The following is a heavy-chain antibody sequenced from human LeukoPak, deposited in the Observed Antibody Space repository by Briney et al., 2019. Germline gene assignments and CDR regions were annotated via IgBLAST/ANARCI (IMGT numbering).Heavy chain of an antibody. CDR3: AKKQLAYCGGDCYSGFDY. CDR2: IWYDGSHQ. CDR1: GFPFSGSG. V-gene: IGHV3-33*06. D-gene: IGHD2-21*02. Sequence: PGSSLRLSCAASGFPFSGSGMHWVRQAPGKGLEWVAVIWYDGSHQYYADSVKGRFAISRDNSKNTLDLQMNSLRVEDTAVYYCAKKQLAYCGGDCYSGFDYWGQGTLVTVSS. J-gene: IGHJ4*02.